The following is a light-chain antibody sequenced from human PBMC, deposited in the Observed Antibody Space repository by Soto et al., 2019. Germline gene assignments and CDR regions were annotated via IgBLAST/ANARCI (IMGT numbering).Light chain of an antibody. Sequence: QSVLTQPASVSGCPGQSITISCTGNSSDVGSYNLVSWYQQHPGKAPKLMIYEVSKRPSGVSNRFSGSKSGNTASLTISGLQAEDEADYYCCSYAGSSTLYVFGTGTKVTV. J-gene: IGLJ1*01. CDR3: CSYAGSSTLYV. V-gene: IGLV2-23*02. CDR2: EVS. CDR1: SSDVGSYNL.